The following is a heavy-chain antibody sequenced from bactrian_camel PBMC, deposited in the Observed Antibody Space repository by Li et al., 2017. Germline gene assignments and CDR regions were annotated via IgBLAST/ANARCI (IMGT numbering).Heavy chain of an antibody. V-gene: IGHV3S63*01. J-gene: IGHJ4*01. CDR2: ITNNGGSRT. D-gene: IGHD1*01. CDR3: ATGEMGFCSASWAVND. CDR1: GLTFDLYA. Sequence: QLVESGGGLVQAGESLTLSCTVSGLTFDLYAMNWFRQAPGKERERVSCITNNGGSRTIYVDSVKGRFTVSRDNAKNTHYLQMNNLKPEDTGEYYCATGEMGFCSASWAVNDWGQGTQVTVS.